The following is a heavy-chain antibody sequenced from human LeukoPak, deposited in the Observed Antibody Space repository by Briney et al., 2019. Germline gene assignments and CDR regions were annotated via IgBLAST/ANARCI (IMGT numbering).Heavy chain of an antibody. CDR2: IYYSGST. CDR3: ATLGTYYDFWSGYYPGSSGSSHNWFDP. Sequence: SETLSLTCTVSGGSISGSSYYWGWIRQPPGKGLEWIGSIYYSGSTYYNPSLKSRVTISVDTSKNQFSLKLSSVTAADTAVYYCATLGTYYDFWSGYYPGSSGSSHNWFDPWGQGTLVTVSS. D-gene: IGHD3-3*01. CDR1: GGSISGSSYY. J-gene: IGHJ5*02. V-gene: IGHV4-39*01.